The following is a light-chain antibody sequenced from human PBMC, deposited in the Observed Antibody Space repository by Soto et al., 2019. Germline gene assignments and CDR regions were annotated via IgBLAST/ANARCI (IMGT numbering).Light chain of an antibody. J-gene: IGLJ1*01. V-gene: IGLV2-14*01. CDR3: SSYTISSSLGV. CDR1: SRDFFGYIF. CDR2: DFS. Sequence: QSVLTQPASVSGSPGQSITISCTGKSRDFFGYIFLSCYQQHPCKAPKLMIYDFSNRPSGVSNRFSGSKSGNTASLTISGLQAVDEAYYYCSSYTISSSLGVFGTGTKVTVL.